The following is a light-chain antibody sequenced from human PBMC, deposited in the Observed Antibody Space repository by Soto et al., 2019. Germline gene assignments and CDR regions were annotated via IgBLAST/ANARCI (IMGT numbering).Light chain of an antibody. V-gene: IGKV1-9*01. CDR3: QQLFRFPPT. CDR1: QGISNY. CDR2: VAS. Sequence: DIQLTQSPSFLSASVGDRVTITCRASQGISNYLAWYQQKPGKAPNLLIYVASTLQSGVPSRFSGSGSGTEFTLTISRLQPEDLATYYCQQLFRFPPTFVQGTRLEIK. J-gene: IGKJ5*01.